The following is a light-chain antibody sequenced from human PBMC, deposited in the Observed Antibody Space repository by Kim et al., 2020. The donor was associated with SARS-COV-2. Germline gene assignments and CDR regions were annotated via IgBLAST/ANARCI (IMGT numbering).Light chain of an antibody. V-gene: IGKV3-15*01. CDR1: QSVNSD. CDR3: QQYNNWPSGT. J-gene: IGKJ2*01. Sequence: SPGERATLACRASQSVNSDLAWYQQKPGQAPRLLMYGASTRAAGIPARFTGSGSETEFTLTISSLQSEDFAVYYCQQYNNWPSGTFGQGTKLEI. CDR2: GAS.